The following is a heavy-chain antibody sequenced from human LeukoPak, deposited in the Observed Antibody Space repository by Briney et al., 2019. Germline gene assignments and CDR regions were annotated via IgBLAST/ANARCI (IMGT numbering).Heavy chain of an antibody. D-gene: IGHD3-9*01. CDR3: ARGGWLLYFDY. V-gene: IGHV1-3*01. CDR2: INAGNGNT. Sequence: ASVKVSCKASGYTFTSYAMHWVRQAPGQRLEWMGWINAGNGNTKYSQKFQGRVTITRDTSASTAYMELRSLRSDDTAVYYCARGGWLLYFDYWGQGTLVTVSS. J-gene: IGHJ4*02. CDR1: GYTFTSYA.